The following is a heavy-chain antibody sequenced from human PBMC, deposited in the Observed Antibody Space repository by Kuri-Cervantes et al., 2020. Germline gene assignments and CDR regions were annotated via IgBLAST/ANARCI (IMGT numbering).Heavy chain of an antibody. CDR1: GFTFSSYG. CDR3: AKGSQYQLLLIWVDY. CDR2: IWYDGRNK. V-gene: IGHV3-33*06. J-gene: IGHJ4*02. Sequence: GESLKISCAASGFTFSSYGMHWVRQAPGKGLEWVAVIWYDGRNKYYADSVKGRFTISRDNSKNTLYLQMNSLRAEDTAVYYCAKGSQYQLLLIWVDYWGQGTLVTVSS. D-gene: IGHD2-2*01.